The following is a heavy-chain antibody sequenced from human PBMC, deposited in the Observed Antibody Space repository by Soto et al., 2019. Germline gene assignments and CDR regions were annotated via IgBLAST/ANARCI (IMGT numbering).Heavy chain of an antibody. Sequence: QVQLQESGPGLVKPSETLSLTCTVSGGSVSSGSYYWSWIRQPPGKGLEWIGEISYSGSTNYNPSLKSRVTISVDTSKNQFSLKLSSVTAADTAVYYCARAPSYCISTSCYGYYYGMDVWGQGTTVTVSS. CDR2: ISYSGST. D-gene: IGHD2-2*01. J-gene: IGHJ6*02. CDR3: ARAPSYCISTSCYGYYYGMDV. V-gene: IGHV4-61*01. CDR1: GGSVSSGSYY.